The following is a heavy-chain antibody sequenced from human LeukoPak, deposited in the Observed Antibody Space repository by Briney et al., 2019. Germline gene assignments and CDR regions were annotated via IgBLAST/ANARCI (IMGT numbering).Heavy chain of an antibody. Sequence: SETLSLTCTVSGGSISSHYWSWIRQPPGKGLEWIGRIYTSGSTNYNPSLKSRVTMSVDTSKNQFSLKLSSVTAADTAVYYCARVDDYGTFDYWGQGTLVTVSS. CDR3: ARVDDYGTFDY. J-gene: IGHJ4*02. CDR2: IYTSGST. CDR1: GGSISSHY. V-gene: IGHV4-4*07. D-gene: IGHD4-17*01.